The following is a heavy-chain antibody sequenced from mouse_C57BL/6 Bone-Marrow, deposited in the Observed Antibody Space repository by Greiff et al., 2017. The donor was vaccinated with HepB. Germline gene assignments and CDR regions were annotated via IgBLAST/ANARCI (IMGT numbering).Heavy chain of an antibody. J-gene: IGHJ3*01. CDR3: TAAGPFAY. Sequence: VQLQQSGAELVRPGASVKLSCTASGFNIKDDYMHWVKQRPEQGLEWIGWIDPENGDTEYASKFQGKATITADTSSNKAYLQLSSLTSEDNAVYYCTAAGPFAYWGQGTMVTVSA. CDR2: IDPENGDT. CDR1: GFNIKDDY. V-gene: IGHV14-4*01.